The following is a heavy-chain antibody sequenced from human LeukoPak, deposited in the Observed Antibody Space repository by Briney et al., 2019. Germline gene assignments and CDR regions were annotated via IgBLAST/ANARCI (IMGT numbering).Heavy chain of an antibody. J-gene: IGHJ4*02. CDR2: ISSSSSYI. Sequence: NTGGSLRLSCAASGFTFSSYSMNWVRQAPGKGLEWVSSISSSSSYIYYADSVKGRFTISRDNAKNSLYLQMNSLRAEDTAVYYCARDLIPDYDILTGYYRRGFDYWGQGTLVTVSS. CDR3: ARDLIPDYDILTGYYRRGFDY. CDR1: GFTFSSYS. D-gene: IGHD3-9*01. V-gene: IGHV3-21*01.